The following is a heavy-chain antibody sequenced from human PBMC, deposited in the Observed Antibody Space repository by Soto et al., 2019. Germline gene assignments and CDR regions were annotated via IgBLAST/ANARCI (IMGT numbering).Heavy chain of an antibody. Sequence: EVQLVESGGGLVQPGGSLRLSCAASGFTFSDSWMDWVHQAPGKGPEWVANIKQDGSEKNYVDSVKGRFIISRDNAKNSLYLQMNSLRAEDTAVYYCASLGRHGWGQGTTVTVSS. CDR2: IKQDGSEK. CDR3: ASLGRHG. CDR1: GFTFSDSW. D-gene: IGHD3-16*01. V-gene: IGHV3-7*01. J-gene: IGHJ6*02.